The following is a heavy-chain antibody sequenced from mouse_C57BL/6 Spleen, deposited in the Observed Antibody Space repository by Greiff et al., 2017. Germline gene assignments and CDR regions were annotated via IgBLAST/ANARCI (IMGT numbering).Heavy chain of an antibody. CDR2: ISSGSSTI. D-gene: IGHD2-5*01. J-gene: IGHJ2*01. CDR3: ARSYYSNDVDY. V-gene: IGHV5-17*01. Sequence: EVHLVESGGGLVKPGGSLKLSCAASGFTFSDYGMHWVRQAPEKGLEWVAYISSGSSTIYYADTVKGRFTISRDNAKNPLYLQMTSLRSEDSAVYYCARSYYSNDVDYWGQGTTLTVSS. CDR1: GFTFSDYG.